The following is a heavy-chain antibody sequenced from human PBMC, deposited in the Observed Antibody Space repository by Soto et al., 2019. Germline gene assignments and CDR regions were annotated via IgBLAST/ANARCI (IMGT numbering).Heavy chain of an antibody. CDR2: ISGSGGST. D-gene: IGHD6-19*01. V-gene: IGHV3-23*01. Sequence: GGSLRLSCAASGFTFSSYAMSWVRQAPGKGLEWVSAISGSGGSTYYADSVKGRFTISRDNSKNTLYLQMNSLRAEDTAVYYCAKVGGIIAVAESWFDPWGQGTLVTVSS. J-gene: IGHJ5*02. CDR1: GFTFSSYA. CDR3: AKVGGIIAVAESWFDP.